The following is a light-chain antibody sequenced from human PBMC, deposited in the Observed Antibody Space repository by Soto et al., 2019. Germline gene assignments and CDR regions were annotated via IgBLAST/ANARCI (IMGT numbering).Light chain of an antibody. J-gene: IGKJ1*01. Sequence: EIVLTQSPGTLSLSPGERATLSCRASQSVGSSYLAWYQQKPGQAPRLLFYGASSRATGIPDRFSGSGSGTDFTLTISRLEPEDFAVYYCQQYGSSPWTFGQGTKEEIK. CDR3: QQYGSSPWT. CDR1: QSVGSSY. CDR2: GAS. V-gene: IGKV3-20*01.